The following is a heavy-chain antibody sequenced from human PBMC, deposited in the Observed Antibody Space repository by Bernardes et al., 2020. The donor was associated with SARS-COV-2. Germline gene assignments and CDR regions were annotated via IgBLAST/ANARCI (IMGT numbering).Heavy chain of an antibody. V-gene: IGHV4-59*01. CDR3: ARGTVVPGPSYGMDV. J-gene: IGHJ6*02. D-gene: IGHD2-15*01. CDR1: GGSIRSSY. CDR2: IYYSGST. Sequence: PETLSLTCTVSGGSIRSSYWSWIRQPPGKGLEWIGYIYYSGSTNYNPSLKSRVTISVDTSKNQFSLKLSSVTAADTAVYYCARGTVVPGPSYGMDVWGQGTTVTGSS.